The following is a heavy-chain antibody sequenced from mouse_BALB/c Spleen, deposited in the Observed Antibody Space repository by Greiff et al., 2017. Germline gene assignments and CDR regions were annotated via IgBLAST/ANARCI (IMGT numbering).Heavy chain of an antibody. CDR2: IYPGGGYT. CDR3: ARGYYGSSYHYYAMDY. Sequence: VQLQESGAELVRPGTSVKISCKASGYTFTNYWLGWVKQRPGHGLEWIGDIYPGGGYTNYNEKFKGKATLTADTSSSTAYMQLSSLTSEDSAVYFCARGYYGSSYHYYAMDYWGQGTSVTVSS. CDR1: GYTFTNYW. J-gene: IGHJ4*01. D-gene: IGHD1-1*01. V-gene: IGHV1-63*02.